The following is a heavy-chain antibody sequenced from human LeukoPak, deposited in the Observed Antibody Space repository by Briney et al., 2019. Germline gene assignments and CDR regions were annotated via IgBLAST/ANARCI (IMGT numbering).Heavy chain of an antibody. CDR1: GGSISSSNW. CDR2: IYHSGST. Sequence: SETLSLTCAVSGGSISSSNWWSWVRQPPGKGLEWIGEIYHSGSTNYNPPLKSRVTMSLDKSKNQFSLNLNSVTAADTAVYYCATYYDILSGYTFDYWGQGTLVAVSS. V-gene: IGHV4-4*02. D-gene: IGHD3-9*01. J-gene: IGHJ4*02. CDR3: ATYYDILSGYTFDY.